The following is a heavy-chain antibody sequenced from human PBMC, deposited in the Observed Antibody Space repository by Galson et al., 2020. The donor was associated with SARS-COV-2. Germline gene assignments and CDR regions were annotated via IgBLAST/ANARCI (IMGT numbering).Heavy chain of an antibody. D-gene: IGHD3-9*01. CDR3: ARGPSPAGPDILTGYYQTDFDY. CDR1: GYTFTGYY. V-gene: IGHV1-2*02. CDR2: INPNSGGT. Sequence: DSVKVSCKASGYTFTGYYMHWVRQAPGQGLEWMGWINPNSGGTNYAQKFQGRVTMTRDTSISTAYMELSRLRSDDTAVYYCARGPSPAGPDILTGYYQTDFDYWGQGTLVTVSS. J-gene: IGHJ4*02.